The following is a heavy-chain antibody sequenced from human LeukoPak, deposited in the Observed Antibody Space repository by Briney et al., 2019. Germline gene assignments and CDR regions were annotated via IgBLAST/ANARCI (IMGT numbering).Heavy chain of an antibody. D-gene: IGHD3-10*01. Sequence: SETLSLTCAVYGGSFSGYYWSWIRQPPGKGLEWIGEINHSGSTNYNPSLKSRVTISVDTSKNQFSLKLSSVTAADTAVYYCARGGGGYAYGKPIEFWGQGTLVTVSS. CDR2: INHSGST. J-gene: IGHJ4*02. CDR3: ARGGGGYAYGKPIEF. CDR1: GGSFSGYY. V-gene: IGHV4-34*01.